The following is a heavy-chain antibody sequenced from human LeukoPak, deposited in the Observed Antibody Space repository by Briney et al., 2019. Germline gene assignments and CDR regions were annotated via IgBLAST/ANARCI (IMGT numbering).Heavy chain of an antibody. D-gene: IGHD3-22*01. CDR3: ARGLDSSGYSLQH. CDR2: INHSGST. CDR1: GGSFSGYY. Sequence: PSETLSLTCAVYGGSFSGYYWSWIRQPPGKGLEWIGEINHSGSTNYNPSLKSRVTISVDTSKNQFSLKLSSVTAADTAVYYCARGLDSSGYSLQHWGQGTLVTVSS. V-gene: IGHV4-34*01. J-gene: IGHJ1*01.